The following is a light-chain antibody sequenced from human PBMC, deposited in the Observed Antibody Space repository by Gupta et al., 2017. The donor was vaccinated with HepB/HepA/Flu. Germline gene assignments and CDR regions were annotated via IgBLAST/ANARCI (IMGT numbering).Light chain of an antibody. J-gene: IGKJ1*01. V-gene: IGKV3-11*01. CDR3: QHRSNWPPWT. Sequence: EIVLTQSPATLSLSPGERATLSCRASQSVRSYLAWYQQKPGQAPRLLIYGASNRATGIPARFSGSGDGTDFTLTISSREQEDFAVYYCQHRSNWPPWTFGQGTKVEIK. CDR1: QSVRSY. CDR2: GAS.